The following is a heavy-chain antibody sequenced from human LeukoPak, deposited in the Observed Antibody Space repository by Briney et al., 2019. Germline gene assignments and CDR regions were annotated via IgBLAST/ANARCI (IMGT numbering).Heavy chain of an antibody. CDR1: GFTFSSYA. CDR2: ISYDGSNK. Sequence: GGSLRLSCAASGFTFSSYAMSWVRQAPGKGLEWVAVISYDGSNKYYADSVKGRFTISRDNSKNTLYLQMNSLRAEDTAVYYCARDSSGGLRDYYYGMDVWGQGTTVTVSS. J-gene: IGHJ6*02. D-gene: IGHD6-25*01. CDR3: ARDSSGGLRDYYYGMDV. V-gene: IGHV3-30-3*01.